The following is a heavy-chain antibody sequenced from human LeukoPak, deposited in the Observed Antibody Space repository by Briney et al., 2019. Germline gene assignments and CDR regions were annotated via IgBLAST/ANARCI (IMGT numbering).Heavy chain of an antibody. CDR2: IKQDGSEK. J-gene: IGHJ4*02. Sequence: GGSLRLSCAASGFTSSSYWMSWVRQAPGKGLEWVANIKQDGSEKYYVDSVKGRFTISRDNARNSLYLQMNSLRAEDTAVYYCARDRTGNNDFWSGYTTFFDYWGQGTLVTVSS. D-gene: IGHD3-3*01. CDR3: ARDRTGNNDFWSGYTTFFDY. V-gene: IGHV3-7*01. CDR1: GFTSSSYW.